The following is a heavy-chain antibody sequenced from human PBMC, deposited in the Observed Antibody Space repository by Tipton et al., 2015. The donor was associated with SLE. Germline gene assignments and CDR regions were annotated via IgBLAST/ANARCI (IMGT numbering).Heavy chain of an antibody. CDR3: ARRGSYNWNDLDF. Sequence: LSLTCAVSGDSINTSNWWTWVRQPPGKGLEWIGEIYDSENIHYNPSLESRVTMSVDKSKNQFSLRLSTVTAADTAVYYCARRGSYNWNDLDFWGQGTVVTVSS. J-gene: IGHJ3*01. CDR1: GDSINTSNW. D-gene: IGHD1-1*01. V-gene: IGHV4-4*02. CDR2: IYDSENI.